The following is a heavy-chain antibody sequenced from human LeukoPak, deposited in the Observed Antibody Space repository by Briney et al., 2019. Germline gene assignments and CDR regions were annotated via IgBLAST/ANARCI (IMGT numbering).Heavy chain of an antibody. CDR3: AKDRIAAAGTWYYGMDV. CDR1: AFTFSYYA. J-gene: IGHJ6*02. Sequence: AGSLRLSCAASAFTFSYYAMSWVRQAPGKGLEWVAVISYDGSNKYYADSVKGRFTISRDNSKNTLYLQMNSLRAEDTAVYYCAKDRIAAAGTWYYGMDVWGQGTTVTVSS. V-gene: IGHV3-30*18. D-gene: IGHD6-13*01. CDR2: ISYDGSNK.